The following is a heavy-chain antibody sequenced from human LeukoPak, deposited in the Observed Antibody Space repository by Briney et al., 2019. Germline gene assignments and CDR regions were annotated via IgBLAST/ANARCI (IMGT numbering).Heavy chain of an antibody. CDR3: ARGPTISETGYFDY. Sequence: PSETLSLTCAVYGGSFSSYYGSWIRQSPGKGLEWIAEINHRGDTNYNPSVKSRVTISVDTSKNQFSLKVTSLTAADTAVYYCARGPTISETGYFDYWAQGTLVTVSS. CDR2: INHRGDT. J-gene: IGHJ4*03. V-gene: IGHV4-34*01. CDR1: GGSFSSYY. D-gene: IGHD1-1*01.